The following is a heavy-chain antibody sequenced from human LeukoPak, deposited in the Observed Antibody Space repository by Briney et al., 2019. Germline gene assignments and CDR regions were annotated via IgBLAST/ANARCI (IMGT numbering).Heavy chain of an antibody. Sequence: ASVKVSCKASGYTFTSYYMHWVRQAPGQGLEWMGIINPSGGSTSYAQKFQGRVTMTRDTSTSTVYMELSSLRSEDTAVYYCARAQYYYDSSGYYLVYWGQGTLVTVSS. CDR1: GYTFTSYY. CDR2: INPSGGST. V-gene: IGHV1-46*01. D-gene: IGHD3-22*01. CDR3: ARAQYYYDSSGYYLVY. J-gene: IGHJ4*02.